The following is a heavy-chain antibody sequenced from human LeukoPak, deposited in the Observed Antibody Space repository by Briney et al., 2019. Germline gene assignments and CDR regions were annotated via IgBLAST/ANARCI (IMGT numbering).Heavy chain of an antibody. Sequence: SETLSLTCTVSGGSVSSGSYYWSWIRQPPRKGLEWIGYIYYSGSTNYNPSLKSRVTISVDTSKNQFSLKLSSVTAADTAVYYCARSPNYYYYGMDAWGKGTTVTVSS. J-gene: IGHJ6*04. CDR3: ARSPNYYYYGMDA. CDR2: IYYSGST. CDR1: GGSVSSGSYY. V-gene: IGHV4-61*01.